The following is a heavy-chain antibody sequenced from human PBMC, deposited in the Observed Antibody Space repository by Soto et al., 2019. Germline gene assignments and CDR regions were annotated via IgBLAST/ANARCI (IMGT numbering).Heavy chain of an antibody. Sequence: SETGSLTCAVSGVSISSSNWWSWVRQPPGKGLEWIGEIYHSGSTNYNPSLKSRVTISVDKSKNQFSLKLSSVTAADTAVYYCARSRKYRYCSGGSCRRLYFDYWGQGTLVTVSS. CDR2: IYHSGST. CDR1: GVSISSSNW. V-gene: IGHV4-4*02. J-gene: IGHJ4*02. D-gene: IGHD2-15*01. CDR3: ARSRKYRYCSGGSCRRLYFDY.